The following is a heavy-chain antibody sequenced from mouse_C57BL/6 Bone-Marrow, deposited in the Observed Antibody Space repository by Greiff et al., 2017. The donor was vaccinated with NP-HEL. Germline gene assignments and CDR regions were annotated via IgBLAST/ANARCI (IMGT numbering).Heavy chain of an antibody. CDR1: GYTFTSYW. V-gene: IGHV1-59*01. D-gene: IGHD2-4*01. CDR3: ARYYEYDY. J-gene: IGHJ2*01. Sequence: VQLQQPGAELVRPGTSVKLSCKASGYTFTSYWMHWVKQRPGQGLEWIGVIDPSDSYTNYNQKFKGKATLTVDTSSSTAYLQLSSLTSEESAVYYCARYYEYDYWGQGTTLTVSS. CDR2: IDPSDSYT.